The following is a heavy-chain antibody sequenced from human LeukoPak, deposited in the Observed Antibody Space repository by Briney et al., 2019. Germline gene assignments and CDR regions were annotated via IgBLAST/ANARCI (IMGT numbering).Heavy chain of an antibody. J-gene: IGHJ4*02. CDR3: ARLRSLLWFGELND. CDR1: GGSFSGYY. V-gene: IGHV4-34*01. CDR2: IYYSGST. Sequence: KPSETLSLTCAVYGGSFSGYYWSWIRQPPGKGLEWIGSIYYSGSTYYNPSLKSRVTISVDTSKNQFSLKLSSVTAADTAVYYCARLRSLLWFGELNDWGQGTLVTVSS. D-gene: IGHD3-10*01.